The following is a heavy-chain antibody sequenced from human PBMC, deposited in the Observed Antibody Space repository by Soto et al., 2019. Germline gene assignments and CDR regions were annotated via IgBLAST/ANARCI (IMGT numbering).Heavy chain of an antibody. CDR1: GFTFSSYA. J-gene: IGHJ6*02. Sequence: GGSLRLSCAASGFTFSSYAMHWVRQAPGKGLEWVAVISYDGSNKYYADSVKGRFTISRDNSKNTLYLQMNSLRAEDTAVYYCARVSRSAMVYYYYYGMDVWGQGTTVTVS. CDR2: ISYDGSNK. V-gene: IGHV3-30-3*01. D-gene: IGHD5-18*01. CDR3: ARVSRSAMVYYYYYGMDV.